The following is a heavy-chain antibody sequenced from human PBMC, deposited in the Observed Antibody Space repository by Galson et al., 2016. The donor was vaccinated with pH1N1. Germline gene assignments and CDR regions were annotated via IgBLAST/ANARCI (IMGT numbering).Heavy chain of an antibody. Sequence: SLRLSCAASGFTFSGSAMHWVRQASGKGLEWVGRIRSKADSYATAYAASMKGRFTISRGDSKNTTFLQMNSLNTEDTAVYYCTRSRGYGFDYWGQGTLVTVSS. V-gene: IGHV3-73*01. J-gene: IGHJ4*02. CDR1: GFTFSGSA. D-gene: IGHD5-12*01. CDR3: TRSRGYGFDY. CDR2: IRSKADSYAT.